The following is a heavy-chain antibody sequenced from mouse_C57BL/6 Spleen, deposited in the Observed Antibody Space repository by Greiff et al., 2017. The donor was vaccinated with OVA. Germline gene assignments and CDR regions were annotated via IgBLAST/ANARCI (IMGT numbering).Heavy chain of an antibody. CDR3: ARANWAPRGYFDY. Sequence: VQLQQPGAELVRPGTSVKLSCKASGYTFTSYWMHWVKQRPGQGLEWIGVIDPSDSYTNYNQKFKGKATLTVDTSSSTAYMQLSSLTSEDSAVYYGARANWAPRGYFDYWGQGTTLTVSS. J-gene: IGHJ2*01. D-gene: IGHD4-1*01. V-gene: IGHV1-59*01. CDR2: IDPSDSYT. CDR1: GYTFTSYW.